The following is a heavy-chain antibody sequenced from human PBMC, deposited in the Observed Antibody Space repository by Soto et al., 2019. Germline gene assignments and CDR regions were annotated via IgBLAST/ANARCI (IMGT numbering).Heavy chain of an antibody. Sequence: AVKVSCKACRGTFSRYAISWVRQAPGQGLEWMGGIIPIFGTANYAQKFQGRVTITADKSTSTAYMELSSLRSEDTAVYYCARDNLGYYDSSGYSYTVDPWGQGTLVTVSS. V-gene: IGHV1-69*06. D-gene: IGHD3-22*01. J-gene: IGHJ5*02. CDR2: IIPIFGTA. CDR1: RGTFSRYA. CDR3: ARDNLGYYDSSGYSYTVDP.